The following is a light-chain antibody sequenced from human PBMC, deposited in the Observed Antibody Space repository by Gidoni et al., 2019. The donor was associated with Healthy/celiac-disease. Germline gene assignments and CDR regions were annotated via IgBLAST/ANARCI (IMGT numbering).Light chain of an antibody. J-gene: IGKJ4*01. CDR1: QSISSY. CDR2: AAS. CDR3: QQSYSTPLT. V-gene: IGKV1-39*01. Sequence: DIQMTQSPASLSASVGDRVTITCRASQSISSYLHWYQQKPGKAPKLLIYAASSLQSGVPSRFSGSGSGTDFTLTISSLQPEDFATYYCQQSYSTPLTFXGXTKVEIK.